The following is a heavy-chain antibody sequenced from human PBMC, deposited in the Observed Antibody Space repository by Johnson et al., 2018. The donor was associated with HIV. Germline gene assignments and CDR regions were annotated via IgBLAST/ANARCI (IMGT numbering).Heavy chain of an antibody. J-gene: IGHJ3*02. D-gene: IGHD6-13*01. CDR3: ARDSDSSSWYSEFDI. CDR2: IYSAGST. Sequence: VQLVESGGGLVQPGGSLRLSCAASGFTVSSNYMSWVRQAPGKGLEWVSVIYSAGSTYYADSVKGRFTISRDNSKNTLYLQMSSLRPEDTAVYYCARDSDSSSWYSEFDIWGQGTMVTVSS. V-gene: IGHV3-66*02. CDR1: GFTVSSNY.